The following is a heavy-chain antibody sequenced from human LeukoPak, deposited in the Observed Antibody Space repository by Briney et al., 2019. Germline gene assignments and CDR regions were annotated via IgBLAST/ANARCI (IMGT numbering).Heavy chain of an antibody. CDR3: AKAGYDFWSGYYTDY. J-gene: IGHJ4*02. CDR1: GFTFSSYA. V-gene: IGHV3-23*01. Sequence: GESLRLSCAASGFTFSSYAMSWVRQAPGKGLEWVSAISGSGGSTYYADSVKGRFTISRDNSKNTLYLQMNSLRAEDTAVYYCAKAGYDFWSGYYTDYWGQGTLVTVSS. D-gene: IGHD3-3*01. CDR2: ISGSGGST.